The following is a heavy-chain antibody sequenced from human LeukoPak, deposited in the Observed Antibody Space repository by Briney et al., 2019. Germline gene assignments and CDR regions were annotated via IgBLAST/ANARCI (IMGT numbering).Heavy chain of an antibody. D-gene: IGHD6-19*01. CDR2: IKQDGSEK. CDR1: GFTFSSYW. Sequence: GVSLRLSCAASGFTFSSYWMSWVRQAPGKGLEWVANIKQDGSEKYYVDSVKGRFTISRDNAKNSLYLQMNSLRAEDTAVYYCARVGSSGWYRGAFDIWGQGTMVTVSS. CDR3: ARVGSSGWYRGAFDI. V-gene: IGHV3-7*01. J-gene: IGHJ3*02.